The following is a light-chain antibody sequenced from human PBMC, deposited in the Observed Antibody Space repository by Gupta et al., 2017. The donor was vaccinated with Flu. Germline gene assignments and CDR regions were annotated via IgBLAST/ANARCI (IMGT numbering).Light chain of an antibody. J-gene: IGKJ2*01. V-gene: IGKV3-15*01. CDR2: GAS. Sequence: ERATLSCMTSQSVGENLSWYQQSPGQAPRLLIYGASTRATGVPGRFSGSGSGTEFTLTISILQSEDFAVYYCQQYNDWFLYTFGQGTKLEIK. CDR3: QQYNDWFLYT. CDR1: QSVGEN.